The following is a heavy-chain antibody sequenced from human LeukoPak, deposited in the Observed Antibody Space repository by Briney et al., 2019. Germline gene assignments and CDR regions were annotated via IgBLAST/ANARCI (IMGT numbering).Heavy chain of an antibody. CDR3: AKGLVGATAYYYYMDV. V-gene: IGHV3-30*02. J-gene: IGHJ6*03. CDR2: IRYDGSNK. D-gene: IGHD1-26*01. CDR1: GFTFSSYG. Sequence: GGSLRLSCAASGFTFSSYGMHWVRLAPGKGLEWVAFIRYDGSNKYYADSVKGRFTISRDNSKNTLYLQMNSLRAEDTAVYYCAKGLVGATAYYYYMDVWGKGTTVTISS.